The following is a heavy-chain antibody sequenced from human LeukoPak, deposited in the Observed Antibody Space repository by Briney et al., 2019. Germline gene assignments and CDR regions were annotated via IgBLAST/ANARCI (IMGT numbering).Heavy chain of an antibody. Sequence: PGGSLRLSCAASGFTFSSYAMHWVRQAPGKGLEWVAVISYDGSNKYYADSVKGRFTISRDNSKNTLYLQMNSLRAEDTAVYYCARDSRDYYDSSGYPNPAFQHWGQGTLVTVSS. J-gene: IGHJ1*01. CDR1: GFTFSSYA. D-gene: IGHD3-22*01. V-gene: IGHV3-30*04. CDR2: ISYDGSNK. CDR3: ARDSRDYYDSSGYPNPAFQH.